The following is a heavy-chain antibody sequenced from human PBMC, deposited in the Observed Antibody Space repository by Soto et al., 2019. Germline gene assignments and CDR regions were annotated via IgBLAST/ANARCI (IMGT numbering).Heavy chain of an antibody. CDR3: ARAISHEYGAFDI. CDR1: GGTFSSYT. Sequence: QVQLVQSGAEVKKPGSSVKVSCKASGGTFSSYTISWVRQAPGQGLEWMGRIIPILGIANYAQKFQGRVTITADKSTSTAYMELSSLRSEDTAVYYCARAISHEYGAFDIWGQGTMVTVSS. CDR2: IIPILGIA. D-gene: IGHD6-6*01. V-gene: IGHV1-69*02. J-gene: IGHJ3*02.